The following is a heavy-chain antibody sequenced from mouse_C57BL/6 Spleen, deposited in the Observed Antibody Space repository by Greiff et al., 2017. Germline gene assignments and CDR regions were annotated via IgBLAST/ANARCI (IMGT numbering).Heavy chain of an antibody. Sequence: QVQLQQPGAELVKPGASVKLSCKASGYTFTSYWMHWVKQRPGQGLEWIGMIHPNSGSTNYNEKFKSKATLTVDKSSSTAYMQLSSLTSEDSAVYYCARGPYYDYDRPFAYWGQGTLVTVSA. D-gene: IGHD2-4*01. CDR3: ARGPYYDYDRPFAY. V-gene: IGHV1-64*01. J-gene: IGHJ3*01. CDR1: GYTFTSYW. CDR2: IHPNSGST.